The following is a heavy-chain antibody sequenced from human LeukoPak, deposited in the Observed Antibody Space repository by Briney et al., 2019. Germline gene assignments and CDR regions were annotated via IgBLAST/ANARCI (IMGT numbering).Heavy chain of an antibody. D-gene: IGHD7-27*01. CDR2: IRYDGSNK. CDR1: GFTFSSYS. V-gene: IGHV3-30*02. J-gene: IGHJ4*02. Sequence: GGSLRLSCAASGFTFSSYSMHWVRQAPGKGLEWVAFIRYDGSNKYYADSVKGRFTISRDNSKNTLYLQMNSLRAEDTAVYYCAKDLIWGIRSFDYWGQGTLVTVSS. CDR3: AKDLIWGIRSFDY.